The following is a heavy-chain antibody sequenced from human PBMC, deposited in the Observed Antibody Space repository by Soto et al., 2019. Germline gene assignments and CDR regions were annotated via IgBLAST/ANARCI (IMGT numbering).Heavy chain of an antibody. CDR3: ARDWARAEDV. D-gene: IGHD7-27*01. J-gene: IGHJ6*02. V-gene: IGHV1-3*01. CDR2: INAGNGDT. CDR1: GYTFTGYP. Sequence: QVQLVQSGAEVKKPGASVKVSCKASGYTFTGYPIHWVRQAPGQGLEWMGWINAGNGDTKYSQKFQGRVTITRDTSASTAYMELSSLRSEDTAVYYCARDWARAEDVWGQGTTATVSS.